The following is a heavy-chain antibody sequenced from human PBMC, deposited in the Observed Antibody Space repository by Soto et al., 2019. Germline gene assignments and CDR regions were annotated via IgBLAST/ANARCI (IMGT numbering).Heavy chain of an antibody. CDR1: GFTFDDYA. V-gene: IGHV3-9*01. D-gene: IGHD3-3*01. CDR2: ISWNSGSI. CDR3: AKHISPIFGVDYFDY. Sequence: EVQLVESGGGLVQPGRSLRLSCAASGFTFDDYAMHWVRQAPGKGLEWVSGISWNSGSIGYADSVKGRFTISRDNAKNSLYLQMNSLRAEDTALYYCAKHISPIFGVDYFDYWGQGTLVTVSS. J-gene: IGHJ4*02.